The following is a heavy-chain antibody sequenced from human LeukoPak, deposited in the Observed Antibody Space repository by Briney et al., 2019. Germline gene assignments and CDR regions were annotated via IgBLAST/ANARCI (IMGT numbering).Heavy chain of an antibody. CDR2: INHSGST. V-gene: IGHV4-34*01. J-gene: IGHJ6*03. CDR3: VRITMVRGVIRNYYYYMDV. Sequence: PSETLSLTCAVYGGSFSGYYWSWIRQPPGRGLEWIGEINHSGSTNYNPSLKSRVTISVDTSKNQFSLKLSPVTAADTAVYYCVRITMVRGVIRNYYYYMDVWGKGTTVTISS. D-gene: IGHD3-10*01. CDR1: GGSFSGYY.